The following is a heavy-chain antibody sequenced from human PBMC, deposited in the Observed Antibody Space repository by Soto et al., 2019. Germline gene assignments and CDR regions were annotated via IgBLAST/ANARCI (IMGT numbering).Heavy chain of an antibody. Sequence: QVQLVQSGAELKKPGSSVKVSCKASGDTFSFYTINWVRQAPGLGLEWMGRVNPILSMSNYAQKFQGSVTMTADKSTSTADMELRSMRYEDTAFYYCATSYGSGYRAFDYWGQGALVTVSS. V-gene: IGHV1-69*02. D-gene: IGHD3-10*01. CDR2: VNPILSMS. J-gene: IGHJ4*02. CDR3: ATSYGSGYRAFDY. CDR1: GDTFSFYT.